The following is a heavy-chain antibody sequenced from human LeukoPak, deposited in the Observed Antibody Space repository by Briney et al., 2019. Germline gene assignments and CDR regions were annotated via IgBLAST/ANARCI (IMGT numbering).Heavy chain of an antibody. V-gene: IGHV3-23*01. Sequence: PAGTLTLTCAASGFTISSYAMSWVRLPPPPGLELVSAISGSGGSTSYSNPVKGRFTRSRDNSKNTLYLQMNSLRAEDTAVYYWAKEGGSISPVNDAFDIWGQGTMVTVSS. D-gene: IGHD3-10*01. CDR3: AKEGGSISPVNDAFDI. CDR2: ISGSGGST. J-gene: IGHJ3*02. CDR1: GFTISSYA.